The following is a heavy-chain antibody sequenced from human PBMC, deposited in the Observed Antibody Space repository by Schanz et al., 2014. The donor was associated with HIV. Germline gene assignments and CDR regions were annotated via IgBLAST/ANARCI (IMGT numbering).Heavy chain of an antibody. Sequence: QVQLVESGGGVVQPGRSLRLSCTASGITFSSSLMHWVRQAPGKGMEWVAGMSHDGFSKYFADSVKGRFAISREDSKNTVHLQMDSLRPEDTAVYYCAREGESSGRAGLFDLWGQGAMVTVSS. J-gene: IGHJ3*01. CDR2: MSHDGFSK. V-gene: IGHV3-30*09. D-gene: IGHD6-19*01. CDR1: GITFSSSL. CDR3: AREGESSGRAGLFDL.